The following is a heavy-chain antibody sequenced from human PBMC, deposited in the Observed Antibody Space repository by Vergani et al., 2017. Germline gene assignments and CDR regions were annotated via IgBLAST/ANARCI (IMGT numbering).Heavy chain of an antibody. CDR2: ISNDESKK. Sequence: QVQLAESGGGRVQPGRSLRLSCAASGFSFSSHAIHWVRQAPGKALEWVAVISNDESKKYYADSVKGRFTISRDNSKNTLDLQMNSLRTQDTAVYYCAKAGSVTSGSLQYNFYMDVWGKGTTVTVS. D-gene: IGHD3-10*01. CDR1: GFSFSSHA. CDR3: AKAGSVTSGSLQYNFYMDV. V-gene: IGHV3-30*18. J-gene: IGHJ6*03.